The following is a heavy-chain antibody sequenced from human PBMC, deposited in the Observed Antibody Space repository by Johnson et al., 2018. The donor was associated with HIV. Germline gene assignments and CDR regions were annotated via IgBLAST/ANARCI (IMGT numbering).Heavy chain of an antibody. J-gene: IGHJ3*02. D-gene: IGHD1-26*01. CDR2: IYSGGST. Sequence: VQLVESGGGLVQPGGSLRLSCAASGLSVSNNYMSWVRQAPGKGLEWVSVIYSGGSTYYADSVKGRFTISRDNSKNTLYLQMNSLRAEDKAVYYCARWSTEGSDAFDIWGQGTMVTVSS. CDR3: ARWSTEGSDAFDI. V-gene: IGHV3-66*01. CDR1: GLSVSNNY.